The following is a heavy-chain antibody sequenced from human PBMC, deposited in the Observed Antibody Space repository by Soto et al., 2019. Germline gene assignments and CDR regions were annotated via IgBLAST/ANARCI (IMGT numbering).Heavy chain of an antibody. CDR3: ARSLTEGYCTITGCYTRPLYGMDV. Sequence: QEQLVQSGAEVKKPGASVKVSCKASGYTFSGYYIHWLRQAPGQGLEWMGWINPNSGGTNYAQKVRGRVTVTRDTPTSTAYMELSRLTSDDTAVYYCARSLTEGYCTITGCYTRPLYGMDVWGQGTTVTVSS. CDR2: INPNSGGT. J-gene: IGHJ6*02. CDR1: GYTFSGYY. D-gene: IGHD2-2*02. V-gene: IGHV1-2*02.